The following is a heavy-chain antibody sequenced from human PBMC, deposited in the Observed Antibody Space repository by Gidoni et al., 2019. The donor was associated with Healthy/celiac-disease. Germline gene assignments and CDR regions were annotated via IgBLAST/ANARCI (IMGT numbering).Heavy chain of an antibody. Sequence: EVQLLESGGGLVQPGGSMRLSCAASGFTFSSYAMSWVRQAPGKGLECVSSISGSGGSTYYADSVKGRFTISRDNSKNTLYLQMNSLRAEDTAVYYCAKDQLLGPPFDYWGQGTLVTVSS. CDR1: GFTFSSYA. D-gene: IGHD1-26*01. V-gene: IGHV3-23*01. CDR2: ISGSGGST. J-gene: IGHJ4*02. CDR3: AKDQLLGPPFDY.